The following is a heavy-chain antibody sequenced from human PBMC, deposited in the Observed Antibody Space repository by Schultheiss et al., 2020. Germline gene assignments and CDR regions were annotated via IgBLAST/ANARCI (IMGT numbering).Heavy chain of an antibody. D-gene: IGHD1-26*01. Sequence: GGSLRLSCAASGFTFSSYAMSWVRQAPGKGLEWVSVIYSGGSTYYADSVKGRFTISRDNSKNTLYLQMNSLRAEDTAVYYCASWGRVGAIGYWGQGTLVTVYS. CDR1: GFTFSSYA. CDR2: IYSGGST. V-gene: IGHV3-53*01. CDR3: ASWGRVGAIGY. J-gene: IGHJ4*02.